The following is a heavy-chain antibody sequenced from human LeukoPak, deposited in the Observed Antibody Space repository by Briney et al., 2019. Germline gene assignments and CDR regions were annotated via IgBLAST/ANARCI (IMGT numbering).Heavy chain of an antibody. CDR1: GVTSNY. CDR3: AGGGEAARSLHY. Sequence: GGSLRLSCAASGVTSNYFTWVRPAPGKGLGWVSVIYNGGTTYYADSVKGRFTISRDNSKSTLFVYLQMNSLRTDDTAVYYCAGGGEAARSLHYWGQGTLVTVSS. J-gene: IGHJ4*02. V-gene: IGHV3-66*02. CDR2: IYNGGTT. D-gene: IGHD6-6*01.